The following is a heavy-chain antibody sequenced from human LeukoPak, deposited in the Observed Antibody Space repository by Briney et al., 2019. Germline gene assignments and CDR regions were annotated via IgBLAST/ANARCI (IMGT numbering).Heavy chain of an antibody. CDR3: ASRAFDYFDY. V-gene: IGHV3-21*01. CDR1: GFIFSSYG. J-gene: IGHJ4*02. Sequence: GGSLRLSCAASGFIFSSYGMHWVRQAPGKGLEWVSSISSSSSYIYYADSVKGRFTISRDNAKNSLYLQMNSLRAEDTAVYYCASRAFDYFDYWGQGTLVTVSS. CDR2: ISSSSSYI.